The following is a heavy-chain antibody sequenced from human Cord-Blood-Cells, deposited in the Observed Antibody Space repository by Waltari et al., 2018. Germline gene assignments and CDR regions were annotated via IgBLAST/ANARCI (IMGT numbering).Heavy chain of an antibody. D-gene: IGHD1-1*01. CDR2: INPNSGGT. CDR3: AREPRYNWNDDAFDI. CDR1: GYTFTGYY. Sequence: QVQLVQSGAEVKKPGASVKVSCKASGYTFTGYYMHWVRQAPGQGLEWMGGINPNSGGTNDAQKFQGWVTMTRDTSISTAYMELSRLRSDDTAVYYCAREPRYNWNDDAFDIWGQGTMVTVSS. V-gene: IGHV1-2*04. J-gene: IGHJ3*02.